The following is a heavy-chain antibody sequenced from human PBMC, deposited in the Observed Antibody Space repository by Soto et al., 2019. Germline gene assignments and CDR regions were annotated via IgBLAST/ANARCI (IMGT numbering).Heavy chain of an antibody. CDR2: ISGSGGST. D-gene: IGHD1-7*01. V-gene: IGHV3-23*01. Sequence: GGSLRLSCAASGFIFSSYAMNWVRQAPGKGLEWVSVISGSGGSTSYADSVKGRFTISRDKSKNTLYLQMNSLRAENTAVYYCAKDLTHSWIYGRLLDDWGQGALVTVSS. CDR1: GFIFSSYA. CDR3: AKDLTHSWIYGRLLDD. J-gene: IGHJ4*02.